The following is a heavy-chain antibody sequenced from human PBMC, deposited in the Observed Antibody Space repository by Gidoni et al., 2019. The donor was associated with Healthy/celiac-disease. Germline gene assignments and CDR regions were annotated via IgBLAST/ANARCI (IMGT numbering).Heavy chain of an antibody. CDR2: ISSSGSTI. V-gene: IGHV3-48*03. J-gene: IGHJ4*02. CDR1: GFTFSSYE. D-gene: IGHD6-25*01. CDR3: ARGAVQFDY. Sequence: EVQLVESGGGLVQPGGSLRLPCSASGFTFSSYEMNWVRQAPGKGLEWVSYISSSGSTIYYADSVKGRFTISRDNAKNSLYLQMNSLRAEDTAVYYCARGAVQFDYWGQGTLVTVSS.